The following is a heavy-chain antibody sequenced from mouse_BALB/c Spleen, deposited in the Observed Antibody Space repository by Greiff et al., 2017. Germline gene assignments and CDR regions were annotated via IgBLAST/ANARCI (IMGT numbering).Heavy chain of an antibody. Sequence: EVKLMESGGGLVQPGGSLKLSCAASGFTFSSYTMSWVRQTPEKRLEWVAYISNGGGSTYYPDTVKGRFTISRDNAKNTLYLQMSSLKSEDTAMYYCARGGDYEGWFAYWGQGTLVTVSA. J-gene: IGHJ3*01. CDR2: ISNGGGST. D-gene: IGHD2-4*01. V-gene: IGHV5-12-2*01. CDR3: ARGGDYEGWFAY. CDR1: GFTFSSYT.